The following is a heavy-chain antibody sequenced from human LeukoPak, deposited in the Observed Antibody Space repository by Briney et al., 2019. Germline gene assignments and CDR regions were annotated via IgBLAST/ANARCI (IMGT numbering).Heavy chain of an antibody. Sequence: ASVKVSCKASGYTFTAHYMHWVRQAPGQGLEWMGRINPSSGDTEYGQRFQGRVTLTMDTSSSTANMELRRLRSDDTAVYYCARDPGYSYAFDIWGQGTVVIVSS. V-gene: IGHV1-2*06. CDR3: ARDPGYSYAFDI. CDR1: GYTFTAHY. D-gene: IGHD2-21*01. J-gene: IGHJ3*02. CDR2: INPSSGDT.